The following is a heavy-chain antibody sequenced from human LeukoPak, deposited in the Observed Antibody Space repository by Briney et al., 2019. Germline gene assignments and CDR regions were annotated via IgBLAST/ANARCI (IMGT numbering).Heavy chain of an antibody. CDR3: AKDLTVTTLGYYFDY. J-gene: IGHJ4*02. V-gene: IGHV3-30*02. CDR1: GFTFSSYG. D-gene: IGHD4-17*01. CDR2: IRYDGSNK. Sequence: PGGSLRLSCAASGFTFSSYGMHWVRQAPGKGLEWVAFIRYDGSNKYYADSVKGRFTISRDNSKNTLYLQMNSLRAEDTAVYYCAKDLTVTTLGYYFDYWGQGTLVTVSS.